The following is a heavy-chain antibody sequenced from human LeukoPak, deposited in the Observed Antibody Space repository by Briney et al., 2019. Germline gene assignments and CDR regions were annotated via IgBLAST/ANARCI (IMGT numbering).Heavy chain of an antibody. Sequence: PGGSLRLSCAASGFTVRSDCMSWVRQAPGKGLEWVSFIYNDGRTSYAESVKGRFSISRDNSKNTLYLQMNGLRAEDTAVYYCTRDRGFAREYWGQGTLVSVSS. V-gene: IGHV3-66*01. CDR3: TRDRGFAREY. CDR1: GFTVRSDC. D-gene: IGHD2-21*01. CDR2: IYNDGRT. J-gene: IGHJ4*02.